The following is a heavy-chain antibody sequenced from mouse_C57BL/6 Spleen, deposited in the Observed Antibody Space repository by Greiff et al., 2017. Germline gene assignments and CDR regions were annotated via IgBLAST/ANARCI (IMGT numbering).Heavy chain of an antibody. V-gene: IGHV1-80*01. D-gene: IGHD2-12*01. Sequence: QVQLQQSGAELVKPGASVKISCKASGYAFSSYWMNWVKQRPGKGLEWIGQIYPGDGDTNYNGKFKGKATLTADKSSSTAYMQLSSLTSEDSAVYFCARSELLLPYFDVGGTGTTVTVSS. CDR2: IYPGDGDT. CDR3: ARSELLLPYFDV. J-gene: IGHJ1*03. CDR1: GYAFSSYW.